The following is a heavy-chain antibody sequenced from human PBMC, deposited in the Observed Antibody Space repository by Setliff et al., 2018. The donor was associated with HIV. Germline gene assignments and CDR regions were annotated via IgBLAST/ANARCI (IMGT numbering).Heavy chain of an antibody. CDR2: IHHSGST. CDR1: GGSISDSYFY. CDR3: ASGRVRQSRKFGGVIVLPPFDY. Sequence: SETLSLTCTVSGGSISDSYFYWSWIRQHPGKALEWIGYIHHSGSTFYNPSLKSRLIMSVDTSKSQFSLRLSSVTAADTAVYYCASGRVRQSRKFGGVIVLPPFDYWGQGTLVTVS. V-gene: IGHV4-31*03. D-gene: IGHD3-16*02. J-gene: IGHJ4*02.